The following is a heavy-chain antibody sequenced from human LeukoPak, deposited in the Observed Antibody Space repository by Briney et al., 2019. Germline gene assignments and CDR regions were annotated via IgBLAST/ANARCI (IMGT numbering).Heavy chain of an antibody. V-gene: IGHV4-59*01. Sequence: PSETLSLTCTVSGGSISSYYWNWIRQPPGKGLEWIGYIYCSGSTNYNPSLKSRVTISVDTSKNQFSLKLSSVTAADTAVYYCARAMTTVTSGWFDPWGQGTLVTVSS. J-gene: IGHJ5*02. CDR3: ARAMTTVTSGWFDP. CDR2: IYCSGST. CDR1: GGSISSYY. D-gene: IGHD4-17*01.